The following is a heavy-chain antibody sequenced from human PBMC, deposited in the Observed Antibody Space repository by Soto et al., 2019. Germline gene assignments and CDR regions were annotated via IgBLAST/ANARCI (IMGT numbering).Heavy chain of an antibody. CDR1: GGSISSGDYY. D-gene: IGHD2-15*01. Sequence: QVQLQESGPGLVKPSQTLSLTCTVSGGSISSGDYYWSWIRQPPGKGLEWIGYIYYSGSTYYNPSLKSRVTISVDTSKNQFSLNLSSVTAADTAVYYCARDLGRSDGEDASDIWGQGTMVTVSS. J-gene: IGHJ3*02. V-gene: IGHV4-30-4*01. CDR3: ARDLGRSDGEDASDI. CDR2: IYYSGST.